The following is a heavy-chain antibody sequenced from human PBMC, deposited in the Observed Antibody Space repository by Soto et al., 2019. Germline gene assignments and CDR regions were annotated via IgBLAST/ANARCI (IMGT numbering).Heavy chain of an antibody. J-gene: IGHJ5*02. CDR2: INHSGTT. V-gene: IGHV4-34*01. D-gene: IGHD6-19*01. Sequence: ETLSLTCAVYGGSFSSYYWTWIRQPPGKGLEWIGEINHSGTTYYNPSLNSRVSISVDTSKNQFSLKLTSVTAADTAVYYCASGPGSGWYWFDPWGQGSLVTVS. CDR1: GGSFSSYY. CDR3: ASGPGSGWYWFDP.